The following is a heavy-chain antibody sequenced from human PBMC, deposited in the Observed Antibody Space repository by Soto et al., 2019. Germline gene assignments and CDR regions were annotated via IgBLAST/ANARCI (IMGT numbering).Heavy chain of an antibody. V-gene: IGHV3-30-3*01. CDR3: ARDKSWELLWGAFDI. CDR2: ISYDGSNK. J-gene: IGHJ3*02. D-gene: IGHD1-26*01. CDR1: GFTFSSYA. Sequence: PGGSLRLSCAASGFTFSSYAMHWVRQAPGKGLEWVAVISYDGSNKYYADSVKGRFTISRDNSKNTLYLQMNSLRAEDTAVYYCARDKSWELLWGAFDIWGQGTMVTVSS.